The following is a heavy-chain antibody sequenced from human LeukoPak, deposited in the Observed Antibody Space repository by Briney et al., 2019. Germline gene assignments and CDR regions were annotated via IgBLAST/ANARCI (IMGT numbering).Heavy chain of an antibody. CDR2: IYYSGST. CDR3: ARGLTSGYYGSYYMDV. CDR1: GGSISSYY. Sequence: SETLSLTCTVSGGSISSYYWSWIRQPPGKGLEWIGYIYYSGSTNYNPSLRSRVTISLDTSKNQFSLKLRSVTATDTAVYYCARGLTSGYYGSYYMDVWGRGTTLTVSS. J-gene: IGHJ6*03. V-gene: IGHV4-59*01. D-gene: IGHD3-22*01.